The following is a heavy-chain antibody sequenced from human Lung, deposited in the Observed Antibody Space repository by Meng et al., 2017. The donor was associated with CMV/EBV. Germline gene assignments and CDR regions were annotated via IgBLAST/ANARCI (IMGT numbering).Heavy chain of an antibody. CDR1: GYNFTTYW. CDR3: ARRDRSYALDV. J-gene: IGHJ6*02. CDR2: IWPGDSDT. D-gene: IGHD2-15*01. V-gene: IGHV5-51*01. Sequence: GEXXTISCQPSGYNFTTYWIGWVRQMPGKGLEWMGIIWPGDSDTRYSPSFQGYVPISVDKSISVAYLQWSSLKASDTAMYYCARRDRSYALDVWGQGTTFTVSS.